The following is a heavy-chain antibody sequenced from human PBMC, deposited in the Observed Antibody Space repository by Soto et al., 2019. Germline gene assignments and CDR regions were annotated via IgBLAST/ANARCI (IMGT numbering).Heavy chain of an antibody. CDR2: IWYDGSNK. V-gene: IGHV3-33*01. Sequence: GGSLRLSCAASGFTFSSYGMHWVRQAPGKGLEWVAVIWYDGSNKYYADSVKGRFTISRDNSKNTLYLQMNSLRAEDTAVYYCARDYYDIVVVVAATQYYMDFWGKGTTVTVSS. CDR1: GFTFSSYG. J-gene: IGHJ6*03. CDR3: ARDYYDIVVVVAATQYYMDF. D-gene: IGHD2-15*01.